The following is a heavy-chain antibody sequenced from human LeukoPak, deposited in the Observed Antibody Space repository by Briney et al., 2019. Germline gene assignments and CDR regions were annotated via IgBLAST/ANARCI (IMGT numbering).Heavy chain of an antibody. V-gene: IGHV5-10-1*01. CDR1: GYSLTSYW. Sequence: GESLKIPCKGSGYSLTSYWISWVRQMPGKGLEWMGRIDPSDSYTNYSPSFQGHVTISADKSISTAYLQWSSLKASDTAMYYCARRARDGMDVWGKGTTVTVSS. J-gene: IGHJ6*04. CDR2: IDPSDSYT. CDR3: ARRARDGMDV.